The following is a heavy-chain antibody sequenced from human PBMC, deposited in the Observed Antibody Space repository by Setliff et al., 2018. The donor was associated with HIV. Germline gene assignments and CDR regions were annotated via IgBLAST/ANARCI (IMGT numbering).Heavy chain of an antibody. D-gene: IGHD6-6*01. J-gene: IGHJ6*03. V-gene: IGHV4-61*01. CDR3: ASEAWTSYRSSSGYYYYYMDV. CDR2: IYYSGTT. CDR1: GDSVSSASYY. Sequence: SETLSLTCTVSGDSVSSASYYWSWIRQPPGKGLEWVGYIYYSGTTKYNPSLKSRVTISVDTSKNQFSLKLSSVTAADTAVYYCASEAWTSYRSSSGYYYYYMDVWGKGTTGTVSS.